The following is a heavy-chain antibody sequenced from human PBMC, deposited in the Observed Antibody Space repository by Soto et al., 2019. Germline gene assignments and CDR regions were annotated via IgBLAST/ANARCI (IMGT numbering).Heavy chain of an antibody. CDR1: GYXFTSYL. D-gene: IGHD3-10*01. CDR3: ASLGAVRGYGMDV. Sequence: PXEXLKISCKCSGYXFTSYLLVWVRQMPGKGLECMGIIYPGDSDTRYSPSLQGQVTISADKSISTAYLQWSSLNSSYTDMYYCASLGAVRGYGMDVWGQGTTGTVSS. V-gene: IGHV5-51*01. CDR2: IYPGDSDT. J-gene: IGHJ6*02.